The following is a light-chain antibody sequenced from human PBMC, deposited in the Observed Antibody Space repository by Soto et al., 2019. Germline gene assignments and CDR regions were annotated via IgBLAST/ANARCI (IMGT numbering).Light chain of an antibody. V-gene: IGLV9-49*01. CDR3: GADHGSGWV. CDR2: VGTGGIVG. CDR1: SGYSNYK. J-gene: IGLJ2*01. Sequence: QSVLTQPPSASASLGASVTLTCTLSSGYSNYKVDWYQQRPGKGPRFVMRVGTGGIVGSKGDGIPDRFSVLGSGLNRYLTIKNIQEEDESDYHCGADHGSGWVFGGGTKVTVL.